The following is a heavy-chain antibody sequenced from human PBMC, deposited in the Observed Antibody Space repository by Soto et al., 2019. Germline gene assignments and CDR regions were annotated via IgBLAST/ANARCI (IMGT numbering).Heavy chain of an antibody. CDR2: VNPNSGNT. J-gene: IGHJ5*02. CDR3: ARGRRANFAP. V-gene: IGHV1-8*01. D-gene: IGHD6-25*01. CDR1: GYTFTNYD. Sequence: ASVKVSCKTSGYTFTNYDIMCVLRVAGQGLEWMGWVNPNSGNTGYAQKFQDRVTMTRDRFISTAYMELRSLTYEDTAVYYCARGRRANFAPWGQGTLVTVSS.